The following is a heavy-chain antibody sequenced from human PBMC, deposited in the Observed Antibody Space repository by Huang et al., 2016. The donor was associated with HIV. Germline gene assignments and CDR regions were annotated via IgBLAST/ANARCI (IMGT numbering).Heavy chain of an antibody. CDR3: AKDRSGSYYRLDA. CDR1: GFTFSGFG. CDR2: ISYDGRDT. D-gene: IGHD1-26*01. Sequence: QVRLVGSGGGVVQPGRSLRLSCEASGFTFSGFGMNWVRQAQGKVLGSVAIISYDGRDTYYGKSVKGRFIISRDNSKNTLYLQMNSLRIEDTAVYFCAKDRSGSYYRLDAWGQGMQVIVSS. V-gene: IGHV3-30*18. J-gene: IGHJ5*02.